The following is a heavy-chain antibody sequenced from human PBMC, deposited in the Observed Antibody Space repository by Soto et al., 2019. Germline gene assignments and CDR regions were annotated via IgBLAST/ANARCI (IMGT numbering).Heavy chain of an antibody. Sequence: QVQLVESGGGVVQPGRSLRLSCAASGFTFSSYGMHWVRQAPGKGLEWVAVIWYDGSNKYYADSVKGRFTISRDNSKNPLYLQMNSLRAEDKAVYYCARDPTGYSCSSNFFVYWGQGTLVTVSS. CDR3: ARDPTGYSCSSNFFVY. CDR1: GFTFSSYG. D-gene: IGHD6-6*01. J-gene: IGHJ4*02. V-gene: IGHV3-33*01. CDR2: IWYDGSNK.